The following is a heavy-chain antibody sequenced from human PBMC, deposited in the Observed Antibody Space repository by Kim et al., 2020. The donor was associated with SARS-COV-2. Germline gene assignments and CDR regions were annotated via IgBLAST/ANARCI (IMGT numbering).Heavy chain of an antibody. V-gene: IGHV1-18*01. CDR2: ISGATKIK. Sequence: ASVKVSCKASGDTFSDSGIAWVRQAPGQGLEWMGWISGATKIKYYVGKFQGRVTMTIDTSATTAYMELRFLTFDDTAVYYCAALTKFTTGLYYFDYWGKGTLVIVSS. CDR3: AALTKFTTGLYYFDY. J-gene: IGHJ4*02. D-gene: IGHD1-1*01. CDR1: GDTFSDSG.